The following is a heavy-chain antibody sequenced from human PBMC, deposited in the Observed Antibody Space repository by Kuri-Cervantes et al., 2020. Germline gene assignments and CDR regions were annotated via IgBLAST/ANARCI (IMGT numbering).Heavy chain of an antibody. J-gene: IGHJ3*02. CDR3: AKDFRPMTAGTRGAFDI. CDR1: GFTVSSNY. Sequence: GESLKISCVASGFTVSSNYMSWVRQGPGKGLEWVSVIYSGGSTYYADSVKGRFTISRDNSKNTLYLQMNSLRAEDTAVYYCAKDFRPMTAGTRGAFDIWGQGTMVTVSS. CDR2: IYSGGST. D-gene: IGHD6-13*01. V-gene: IGHV3-53*01.